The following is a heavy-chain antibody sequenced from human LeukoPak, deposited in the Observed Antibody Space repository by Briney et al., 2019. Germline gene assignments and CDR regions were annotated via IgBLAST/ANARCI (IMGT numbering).Heavy chain of an antibody. J-gene: IGHJ4*02. CDR3: AKDLAHLNYYDSSGLRY. CDR2: INHSGST. D-gene: IGHD3-22*01. CDR1: GGSFSGYY. Sequence: SETLSLTCAVYGGSFSGYYWSWIRQPPGKGLEWIGEINHSGSTNYNPSLKSRVTISVDTSKNQFSLKLSSVTAADTAVYYCAKDLAHLNYYDSSGLRYWGQGTLVTVSS. V-gene: IGHV4-34*01.